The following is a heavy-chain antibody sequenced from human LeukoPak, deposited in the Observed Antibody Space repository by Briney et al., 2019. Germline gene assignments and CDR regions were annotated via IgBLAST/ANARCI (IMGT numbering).Heavy chain of an antibody. Sequence: PSETLSLTCTVSGGSNYWSWIRQPPGKGLEWIAYIHYSGSPHYNPSLKSRVTLSIDTSENQFSLKLSSVTAADTAVFCCARDRLSSWYGRLVPASFDYWGQGTLVTVSS. CDR2: IHYSGSP. V-gene: IGHV4-59*12. D-gene: IGHD6-13*01. J-gene: IGHJ4*02. CDR1: GGSNY. CDR3: ARDRLSSWYGRLVPASFDY.